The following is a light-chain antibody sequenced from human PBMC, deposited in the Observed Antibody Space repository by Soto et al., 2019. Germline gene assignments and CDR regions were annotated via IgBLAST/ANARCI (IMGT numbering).Light chain of an antibody. CDR3: SSYTTSSTYV. V-gene: IGLV2-14*01. CDR1: SSDVGSYNY. Sequence: QSALTQPASVSGSPGQSITISCTGTSSDVGSYNYVSWYQQHPGKAPKVMIYDVSNRPSGVSYRFSGSKSGNTASLTISGLQAEDEADYYCSSYTTSSTYVFGTGTKETVL. CDR2: DVS. J-gene: IGLJ1*01.